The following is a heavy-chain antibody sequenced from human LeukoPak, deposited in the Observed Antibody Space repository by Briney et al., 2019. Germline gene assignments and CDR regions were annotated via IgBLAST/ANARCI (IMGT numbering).Heavy chain of an antibody. CDR2: IYSGGTT. CDR1: GFTVSSNY. CDR3: AGGGYSHIWDY. J-gene: IGHJ4*02. D-gene: IGHD5-18*01. V-gene: IGHV3-53*04. Sequence: PGGSLRLSCAASGFTVSSNYMSWVRQAPGKGLEWVSVIYSGGTTFYADSVKGRFTISGHSSENTLWLQMNSLRAEDTAVYYCAGGGYSHIWDYWGQGTLVTVSS.